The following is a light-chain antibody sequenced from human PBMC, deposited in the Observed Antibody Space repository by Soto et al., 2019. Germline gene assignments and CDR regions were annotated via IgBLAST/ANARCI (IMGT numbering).Light chain of an antibody. J-gene: IGKJ1*01. CDR1: QDITNY. V-gene: IGKV1-39*01. CDR2: DAS. CDR3: QQSYSTPVT. Sequence: DIQLTQSPSSLSASVGDRVTITCQASQDITNYLNWYQQKPGKAPQLLIYDASNLESGVPSRFSGSGSGTDFTLTISSLQPEDFATYYCQQSYSTPVTFGQGTKVDI.